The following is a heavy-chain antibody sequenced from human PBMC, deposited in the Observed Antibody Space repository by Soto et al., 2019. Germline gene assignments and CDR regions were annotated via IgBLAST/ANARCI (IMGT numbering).Heavy chain of an antibody. V-gene: IGHV4-30-4*01. D-gene: IGHD3-22*01. J-gene: IGHJ2*01. Sequence: QLHESGPGVVKPSETLPLTCTVSVDSINNNDYNWNWIRQTPGKAPEWIGYVYYSGSTYYIPSLKSRLSISVEKFKNQFSLRLSSVTAADTAIYYCARMSYYYDKWYFDLWGRGTLVTVSS. CDR1: VDSINNNDYN. CDR2: VYYSGST. CDR3: ARMSYYYDKWYFDL.